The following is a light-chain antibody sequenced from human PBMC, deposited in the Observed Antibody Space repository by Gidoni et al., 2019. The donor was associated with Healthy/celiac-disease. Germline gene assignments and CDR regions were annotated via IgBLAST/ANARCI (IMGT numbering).Light chain of an antibody. CDR2: RNN. CDR1: SSNIGSNT. Sequence: QDVLTQPPSAAGTPGQRGTISCSGSSSNIGSNTVNWYQQLPGTAPKLLIYRNNQRPSGGPDRFSGSKSGTSASLAISGLQSEDEADYYCAAWDDSLNGYWVFGGGTKLTVL. V-gene: IGLV1-44*01. J-gene: IGLJ3*02. CDR3: AAWDDSLNGYWV.